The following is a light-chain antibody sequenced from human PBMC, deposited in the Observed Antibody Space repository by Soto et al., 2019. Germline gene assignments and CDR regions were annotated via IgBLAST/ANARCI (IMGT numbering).Light chain of an antibody. V-gene: IGKV1-8*01. CDR1: QGISSY. CDR3: QPYYSYPRT. CDR2: AAS. J-gene: IGKJ1*01. Sequence: AIRMTQSPSSFSASTGDRVTITCRASQGISSYLAWYQQKPGKAPKLLIYAASTLQSGVPSRFSGSGSGTEFTPTIRCLQSEDFATYYCQPYYSYPRTFGQGTKVEIK.